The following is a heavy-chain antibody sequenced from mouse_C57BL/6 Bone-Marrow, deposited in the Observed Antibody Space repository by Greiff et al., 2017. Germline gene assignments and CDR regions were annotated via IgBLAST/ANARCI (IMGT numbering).Heavy chain of an antibody. CDR1: GFTFSSYA. Sequence: EVKVVESGGGLVKPGGSLKLSCAASGFTFSSYAMSWVRQTPEKRLALVATISDGGSYTYYPDNVKGRFTISRDNAKNNLYLQMSHLKSEDTAMYYCAREGEDDWGQGTTLTVSS. CDR2: ISDGGSYT. CDR3: AREGEDD. V-gene: IGHV5-4*01. J-gene: IGHJ2*01.